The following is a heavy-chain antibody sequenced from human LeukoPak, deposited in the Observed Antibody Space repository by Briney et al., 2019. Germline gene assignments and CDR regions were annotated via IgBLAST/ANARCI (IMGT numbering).Heavy chain of an antibody. CDR2: IYYSGST. CDR1: GGSISSYY. Sequence: SETLSLTCTVAGGSISSYYWSWIRQPPGKGLEWIGYIYYSGSTYYNPSLKSRVTISVDTSKNQLSLKLSSVTAADTAVYYCARWPYCSGASCSWDYWGQGTLVTVSS. D-gene: IGHD2-15*01. CDR3: ARWPYCSGASCSWDY. V-gene: IGHV4-59*01. J-gene: IGHJ4*02.